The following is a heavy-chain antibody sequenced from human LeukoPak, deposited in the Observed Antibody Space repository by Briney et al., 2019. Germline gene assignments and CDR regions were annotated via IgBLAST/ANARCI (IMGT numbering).Heavy chain of an antibody. D-gene: IGHD3-9*01. CDR1: GFTFSSYS. CDR3: AKATDYDILTGAFDY. V-gene: IGHV3-21*04. CDR2: ISSSSSYI. J-gene: IGHJ4*02. Sequence: GGSLRLSCAASGFTFSSYSMNWVRQAPGKGLEWVSSISSSSSYIYYADSVKGRFTISRDSSKNTLYLQMNSLRAEDTAVYYCAKATDYDILTGAFDYWGQGTLVTVSS.